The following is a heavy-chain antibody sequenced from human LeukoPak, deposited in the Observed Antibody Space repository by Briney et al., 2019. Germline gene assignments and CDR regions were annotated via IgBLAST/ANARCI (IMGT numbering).Heavy chain of an antibody. J-gene: IGHJ3*02. CDR2: IRSKAYGGTT. CDR1: GFTFGDYA. Sequence: GGSLRFSCTASGFTFGDYAMSWFRQARGKGLEWVGFIRSKAYGGTTEYAASVKGRFTISRDDSKSIAYLQMNSLKTEDTAVYYCTRDRGYYDSRGAFDIWGQGTMVTVSS. D-gene: IGHD3-22*01. CDR3: TRDRGYYDSRGAFDI. V-gene: IGHV3-49*03.